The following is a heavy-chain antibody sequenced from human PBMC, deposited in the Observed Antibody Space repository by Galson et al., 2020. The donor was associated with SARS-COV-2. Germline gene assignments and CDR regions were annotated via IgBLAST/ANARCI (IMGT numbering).Heavy chain of an antibody. CDR2: IYHSGSS. CDR3: ARQKGSSSAFFDY. J-gene: IGHJ4*02. D-gene: IGHD6-13*01. V-gene: IGHV4-39*01. CDR1: GDSFNSNDYY. Sequence: SQTLSLTCIVSGDSFNSNDYYWGWIRQPPGKGLEWVGSIYHSGSSYFNPSLKSRVTMSVDTSKSQFSLKLSSVTAADTAVYYCARQKGSSSAFFDYWGQGTLVTVSS.